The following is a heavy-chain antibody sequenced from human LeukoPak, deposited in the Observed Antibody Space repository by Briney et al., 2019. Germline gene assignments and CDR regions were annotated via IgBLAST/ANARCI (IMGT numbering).Heavy chain of an antibody. V-gene: IGHV3-30*02. CDR2: IRYDGSNK. D-gene: IGHD3-16*02. Sequence: GGSLRLSCAASGFTFSSYSMNWVRQAPGKGLEWVAFIRYDGSNKYYADSVKGRFTISRDNSKNTLYLQMNSLRAEDTAVYYCAKEYYDYVWGSYRSFDYWGQGTLVTVSS. CDR1: GFTFSSYS. CDR3: AKEYYDYVWGSYRSFDY. J-gene: IGHJ4*02.